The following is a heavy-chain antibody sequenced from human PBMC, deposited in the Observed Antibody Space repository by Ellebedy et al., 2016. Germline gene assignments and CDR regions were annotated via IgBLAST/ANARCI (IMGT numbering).Heavy chain of an antibody. V-gene: IGHV3-33*01. CDR1: GFTFSSYG. CDR3: AREDLEGGRVDY. CDR2: IWYDGSNK. J-gene: IGHJ4*02. D-gene: IGHD1-1*01. Sequence: GESLKISCAASGFTFSSYGMHWVRQAPGKGLEWVAVIWYDGSNKYYADSVKGRFTISRDNSKNTLYLQMNSLRAEDTAVYYCAREDLEGGRVDYWGQGTLVTVSS.